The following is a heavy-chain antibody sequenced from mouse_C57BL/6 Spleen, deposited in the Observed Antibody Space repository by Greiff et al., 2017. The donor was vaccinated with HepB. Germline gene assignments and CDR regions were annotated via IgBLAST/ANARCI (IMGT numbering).Heavy chain of an antibody. J-gene: IGHJ4*01. CDR1: GFTFSDYG. CDR2: ISSGSSTI. D-gene: IGHD4-1*01. CDR3: ARRLTGRYAMDY. Sequence: EVHLVESGGGLVKPGGSLKLSCAASGFTFSDYGMHWVRQAPEKGLEWVAYISSGSSTIYYADTVKGRFTISRDNAKNTLFLQMTSLRSEDTAMYYCARRLTGRYAMDYWGQGTSVTVSS. V-gene: IGHV5-17*01.